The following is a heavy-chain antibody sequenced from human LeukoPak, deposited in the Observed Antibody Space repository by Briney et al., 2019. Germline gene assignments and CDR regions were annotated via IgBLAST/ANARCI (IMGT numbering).Heavy chain of an antibody. D-gene: IGHD3-10*01. CDR2: IYYSGNT. CDR1: GGSISSYY. V-gene: IGHV4-59*01. CDR3: ARDQKYGSGSLGFDP. J-gene: IGHJ5*02. Sequence: PSETLSLTCTVSGGSISSYYWSWIRQPPGKGLEWIGYIYYSGNTNYNPSLKSRVTISVDTSKNQFSLKLSSVTAADTAVYYCARDQKYGSGSLGFDPWGQGTLVTVSS.